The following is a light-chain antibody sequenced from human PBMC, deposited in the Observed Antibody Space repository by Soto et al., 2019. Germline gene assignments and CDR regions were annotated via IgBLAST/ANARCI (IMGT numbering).Light chain of an antibody. CDR1: QSISIY. J-gene: IGKJ5*01. CDR2: AAS. Sequence: DLQMTQSPSSLSASVGDRVTITCRASQSISIYLNWYQQKPGKAPKLLIYAASSLQGGVPSRFSGSGSGTDFTLTISSLLPEDSATYYCQQSHSTPLTFGQGTRLEIK. CDR3: QQSHSTPLT. V-gene: IGKV1-39*01.